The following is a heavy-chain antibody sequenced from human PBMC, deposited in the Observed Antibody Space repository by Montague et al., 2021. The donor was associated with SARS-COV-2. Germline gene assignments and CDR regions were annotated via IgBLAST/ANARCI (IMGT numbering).Heavy chain of an antibody. D-gene: IGHD3-9*01. CDR2: IDWDDDK. CDR1: GFSLSTSGKC. V-gene: IGHV2-70*01. CDR3: ARIRDYDILTGSYSGFDY. Sequence: PALVKPTQTLTLTCTFSGFSLSTSGKCVSWIRQPPGKALGWLALIDWDDDKYYSTSLKTRLTISKDTSKNQVVLTMTNMDPVDTATYYCARIRDYDILTGSYSGFDYWGQGTLVTVSS. J-gene: IGHJ4*02.